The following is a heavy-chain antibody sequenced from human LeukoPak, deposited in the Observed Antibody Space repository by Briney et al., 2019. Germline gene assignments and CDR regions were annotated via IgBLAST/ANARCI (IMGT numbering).Heavy chain of an antibody. CDR2: IYYSGST. CDR1: GGSISSSSYY. J-gene: IGHJ4*02. Sequence: SETLSLTCTVSGGSISSSSYYWGWIRQPPGKGLEWIGSIYYSGSTNYNPSLKSRVTISVDTSKNQFSLKLSSVTAADTAVYYCARHLAETPYPYSSGCPYGDYFDYWGQGTLVTVSS. D-gene: IGHD6-19*01. V-gene: IGHV4-39*01. CDR3: ARHLAETPYPYSSGCPYGDYFDY.